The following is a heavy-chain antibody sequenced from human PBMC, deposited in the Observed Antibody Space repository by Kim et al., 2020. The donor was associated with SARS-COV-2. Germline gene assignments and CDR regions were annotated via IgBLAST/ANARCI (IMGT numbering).Heavy chain of an antibody. Sequence: ASVKVSCKASGYTFTSYDINWVRQATGQGLEWMGWMNPNSGNTGYAQKFQGRVTMTRNTSISTAYMELSSLRSEDTAVYYCARGIIVPAAIGVYGMDVWGQGTTVTVSS. V-gene: IGHV1-8*01. CDR1: GYTFTSYD. CDR2: MNPNSGNT. J-gene: IGHJ6*02. D-gene: IGHD2-2*01. CDR3: ARGIIVPAAIGVYGMDV.